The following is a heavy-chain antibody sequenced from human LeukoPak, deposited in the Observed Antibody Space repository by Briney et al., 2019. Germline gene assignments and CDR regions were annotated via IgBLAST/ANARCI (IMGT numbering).Heavy chain of an antibody. J-gene: IGHJ4*02. CDR3: AKQMLAFSSGWCFDY. D-gene: IGHD6-19*01. V-gene: IGHV3-7*01. CDR1: GITFSDHW. Sequence: PGVSLRLSCATSGITFSDHWMSWVRQAPGKGLEWVANIHQDGSQTNYVDSVKGRFTISRDNAKNSLYLRMNSLRPEDTAVYYCAKQMLAFSSGWCFDYWGQGTLVTVSS. CDR2: IHQDGSQT.